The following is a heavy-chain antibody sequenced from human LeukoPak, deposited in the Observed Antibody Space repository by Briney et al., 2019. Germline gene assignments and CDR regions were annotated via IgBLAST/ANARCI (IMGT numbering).Heavy chain of an antibody. V-gene: IGHV3-11*01. CDR1: GFTFSDYY. CDR2: ISSSGSTI. J-gene: IGHJ4*02. CDR3: ARDPYSSGWYPPYFDY. D-gene: IGHD6-19*01. Sequence: PGRSLRLSCAASGFTFSDYYMSWIRQAPGKGLEWVSYISSSGSTIYYADSVKGRFTISRDNAKNSLYLQMNSLRAEDTAVYYCARDPYSSGWYPPYFDYWGQGTLVTVSS.